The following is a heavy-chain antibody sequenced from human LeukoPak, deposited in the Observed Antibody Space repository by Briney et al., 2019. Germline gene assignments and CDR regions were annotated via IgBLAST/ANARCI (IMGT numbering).Heavy chain of an antibody. D-gene: IGHD1-26*01. CDR1: GGSISSSSYY. CDR3: ARPKTSGSCEYYFDY. J-gene: IGHJ4*02. CDR2: IYYSGST. V-gene: IGHV4-39*01. Sequence: SETLSLTCTVSGGSISSSSYYWGWIRQPPGKGLEWIGSIYYSGSTYYNPSLKSRVTISVDTSKNQFSLKLSSVTAADTAVYYCARPKTSGSCEYYFDYWGQGTLVTVSS.